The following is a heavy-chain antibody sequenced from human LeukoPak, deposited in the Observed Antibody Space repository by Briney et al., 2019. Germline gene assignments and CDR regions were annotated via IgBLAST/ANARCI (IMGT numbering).Heavy chain of an antibody. CDR2: INPSGGST. J-gene: IGHJ2*01. V-gene: IGHV1-46*01. CDR1: GYTFTSYY. D-gene: IGHD1-26*01. Sequence: ASVKASCKASGYTFTSYYMHWVRQAPRQGLEWMGIINPSGGSTSYAQKFQGRVTMTRDTSTSTVYMELSSLRSEDTAVYYCASNGKWELEMYFDLWGRGTLVTVSS. CDR3: ASNGKWELEMYFDL.